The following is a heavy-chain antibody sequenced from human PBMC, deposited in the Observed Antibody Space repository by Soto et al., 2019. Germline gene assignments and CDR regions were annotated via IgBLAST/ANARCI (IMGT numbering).Heavy chain of an antibody. Sequence: ASVKVSCKASGYTFTSYYMHWARQAPGQGLEWMGIINPSGGSTSYAQKFQGRVTMTRDTSTSTVYMELSSLRSEDTAVYYCARGAIFGVVSGDYYMDVWGKGTTVTVSS. J-gene: IGHJ6*03. CDR3: ARGAIFGVVSGDYYMDV. CDR2: INPSGGST. CDR1: GYTFTSYY. D-gene: IGHD3-3*01. V-gene: IGHV1-46*03.